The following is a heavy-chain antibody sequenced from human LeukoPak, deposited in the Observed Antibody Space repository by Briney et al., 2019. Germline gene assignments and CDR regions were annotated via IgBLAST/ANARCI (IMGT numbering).Heavy chain of an antibody. V-gene: IGHV3-48*03. CDR2: ISSSGSTI. CDR3: ARGSGSYSY. Sequence: PGGYLRRSCAASGFTFSSYEMNWVRQAPGKGLEWVSYISSSGSTIYYADSVKGRFTISRDNAKNSLYLQMNSLRAEDTAVYYCARGSGSYSYWGQGTLVTVSS. CDR1: GFTFSSYE. D-gene: IGHD1-26*01. J-gene: IGHJ4*02.